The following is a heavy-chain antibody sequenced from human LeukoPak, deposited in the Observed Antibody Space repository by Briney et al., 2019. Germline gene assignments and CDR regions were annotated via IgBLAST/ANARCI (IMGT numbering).Heavy chain of an antibody. J-gene: IGHJ3*02. CDR2: ISAYNGNT. D-gene: IGHD2-15*01. V-gene: IGHV1-18*01. Sequence: ASVKVSCKASGYTFTSYGISWLRQAPGQGLEWMGWISAYNGNTNYAQKFQGRVTITADKSTSTAYMELSSLRSEDTAVYYCARDSAATYAFDIWGQGTMVTVSS. CDR1: GYTFTSYG. CDR3: ARDSAATYAFDI.